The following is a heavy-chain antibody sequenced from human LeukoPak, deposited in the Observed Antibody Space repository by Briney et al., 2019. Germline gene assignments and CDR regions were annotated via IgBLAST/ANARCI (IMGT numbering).Heavy chain of an antibody. CDR2: IYHSGST. D-gene: IGHD3-3*01. Sequence: SETLSLTCAVSGGSISSSNWWSWVRQPPGKGLEWIGEIYHSGSTNYNPSLKSRVTISVDKSKNQFSLKLSSVTAADTAVYYCARERRGYDFWSGYSYYFDYWGQGTLVTVSS. V-gene: IGHV4-4*02. CDR3: ARERRGYDFWSGYSYYFDY. CDR1: GGSISSSNW. J-gene: IGHJ4*02.